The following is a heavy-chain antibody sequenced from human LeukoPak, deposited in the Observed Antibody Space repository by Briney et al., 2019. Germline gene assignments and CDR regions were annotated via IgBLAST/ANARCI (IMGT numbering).Heavy chain of an antibody. V-gene: IGHV1-69*04. J-gene: IGHJ3*02. CDR1: GGTFSSYA. CDR3: ASRYWCGPRRGYSCDAFDI. CDR2: IIPILGIA. Sequence: GASVKVSCKASGGTFSSYAISWVRQAPGQGLEWMGRIIPILGIANYAQKFQGRVTITADKSTSTAYMELSSLRSEDMAVYYCASRYWCGPRRGYSCDAFDIWGQGTMVTVSS. D-gene: IGHD5-18*01.